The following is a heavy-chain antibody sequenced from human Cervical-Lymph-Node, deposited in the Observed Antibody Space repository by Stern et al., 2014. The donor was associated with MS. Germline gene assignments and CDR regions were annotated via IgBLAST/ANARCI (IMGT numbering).Heavy chain of an antibody. CDR3: TREGRSSANWAMGGWFDP. J-gene: IGHJ5*02. CDR2: IWPDGSEE. CDR1: GFMSSEYG. D-gene: IGHD2-2*01. Sequence: QVQLEESGGGVVKTGRSLRLTCSTSGFMSSEYGMEWVRQAPGQGLEWVAVIWPDGSEEDYAESVKCRFSISRDNDYNTLYLQMDSLRVEDTAFYYCTREGRSSANWAMGGWFDPWGQGTLVTVSS. V-gene: IGHV3-33*01.